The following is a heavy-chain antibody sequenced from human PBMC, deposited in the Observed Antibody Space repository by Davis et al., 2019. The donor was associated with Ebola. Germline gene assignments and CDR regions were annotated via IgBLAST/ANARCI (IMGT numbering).Heavy chain of an antibody. Sequence: SETLSLTCTVSGGSISSSSYYWGWIRQPPGKGLEWIGSIYYSGSTNYNPSLKSRVTISVDTSKNQFSLKLSSVTAADTAVYYCASSSWYRYYYYGMDVWGQGTTVTVSS. J-gene: IGHJ6*02. CDR3: ASSSWYRYYYYGMDV. CDR1: GGSISSSSYY. CDR2: IYYSGST. V-gene: IGHV4-39*07. D-gene: IGHD6-13*01.